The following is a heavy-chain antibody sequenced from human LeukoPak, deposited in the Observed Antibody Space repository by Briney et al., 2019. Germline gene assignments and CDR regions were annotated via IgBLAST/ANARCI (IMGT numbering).Heavy chain of an antibody. V-gene: IGHV1-2*02. J-gene: IGHJ5*02. CDR2: INPNSGGT. D-gene: IGHD2-2*01. CDR3: ARDTDKPAVSGWFDP. Sequence: ASVKVSCTASGYTFTGYYMHWVRQAPGQGLEWMGWINPNSGGTDFAQKFQGRVTMTRDTSISTAYMDLSSLTSDDTAVYYCARDTDKPAVSGWFDPWGQGTLVTVSS. CDR1: GYTFTGYY.